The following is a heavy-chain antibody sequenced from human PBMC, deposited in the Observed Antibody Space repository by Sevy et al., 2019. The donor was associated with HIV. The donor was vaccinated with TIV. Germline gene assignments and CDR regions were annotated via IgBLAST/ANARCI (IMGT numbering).Heavy chain of an antibody. CDR3: ARVARRYYGSGSYYNGVDFDY. J-gene: IGHJ4*02. V-gene: IGHV4-34*01. Sequence: SETLSLTCAVYGGSFSGYYWSWIRQPPGKGLEWIGEINHSGSTIYNPSLKSRVTISVDTSKNQFSLKLSSVTAADTAVYYCARVARRYYGSGSYYNGVDFDYWGQGTLVTVSS. CDR1: GGSFSGYY. CDR2: INHSGST. D-gene: IGHD3-10*01.